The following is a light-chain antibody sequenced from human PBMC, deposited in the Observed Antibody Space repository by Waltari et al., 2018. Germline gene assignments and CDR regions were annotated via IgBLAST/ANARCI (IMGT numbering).Light chain of an antibody. V-gene: IGKV3-11*01. Sequence: IVLTQSPATLSLSPGERATLSCRASQSISTYLAWYKQKPGQAPSLLLSDASSRDTGSPARFSGSGSGTDVSLTIISLEPEDFAVYYCQQRSDLPPITFGQGTKVEI. J-gene: IGKJ1*01. CDR2: DAS. CDR3: QQRSDLPPIT. CDR1: QSISTY.